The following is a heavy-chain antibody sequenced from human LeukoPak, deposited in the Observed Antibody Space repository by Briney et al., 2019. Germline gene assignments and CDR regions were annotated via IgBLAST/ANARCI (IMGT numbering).Heavy chain of an antibody. CDR1: GVSINDYY. D-gene: IGHD3-9*01. J-gene: IGHJ4*02. V-gene: IGHV4-34*01. CDR2: ISHTEGT. CDR3: ARIRCGHSGSVCYNH. Sequence: PSETLSLTCGVFGVSINDYYWSWIRQSPGKGLEWIGEISHTEGTRYNPSLESRVTMSVGTSENQLSLKLIFVTAADPAVYYCARIRCGHSGSVCYNHWGLGTLVTVSS.